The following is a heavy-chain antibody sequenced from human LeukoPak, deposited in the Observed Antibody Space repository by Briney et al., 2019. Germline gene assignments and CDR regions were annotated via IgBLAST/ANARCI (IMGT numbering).Heavy chain of an antibody. CDR1: GGSISSYY. D-gene: IGHD1-26*01. CDR2: IYYSGST. V-gene: IGHV4-59*08. Sequence: PSETLSLTCTVSGGSISSYYWSWIRQPPGKGLEWIGYIYYSGSTNYNPSLKSRVTISVDTSKNQFSLRLYSVTAADTAVYYCARREENGHWYFDLWGRGTLVAVSS. CDR3: ARREENGHWYFDL. J-gene: IGHJ2*01.